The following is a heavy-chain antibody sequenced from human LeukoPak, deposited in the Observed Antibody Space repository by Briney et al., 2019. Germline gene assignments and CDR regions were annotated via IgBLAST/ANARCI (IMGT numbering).Heavy chain of an antibody. CDR3: ASLNLGKSPFDY. V-gene: IGHV3-43*02. CDR2: ISEDGDT. J-gene: IGHJ4*02. Sequence: GGSLRLSCAASGFTFGDFAMHWVRQAPGKGLEWVSLISEDGDTYYGDSVKGRFTISRDNSRNTLHLQVSSLRAEDTAVYYCASLNLGKSPFDYWGQGTLVTVSS. CDR1: GFTFGDFA. D-gene: IGHD1-1*01.